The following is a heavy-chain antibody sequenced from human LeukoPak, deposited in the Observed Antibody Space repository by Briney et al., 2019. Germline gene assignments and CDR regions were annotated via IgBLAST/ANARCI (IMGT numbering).Heavy chain of an antibody. J-gene: IGHJ4*02. CDR1: GDSVPSNSAA. D-gene: IGHD1-26*01. CDR2: TYYRSKWYY. V-gene: IGHV6-1*01. Sequence: SQTLSLTCVISGDSVPSNSAAWNWIRQSPSRGLEWLGRTYYRSKWYYGYSVAVKSRVTINPDTSKNQFSLQLSSVTPEDTAVYYCVRDPVGGSTIFDCWAREPWSPSPQ. CDR3: VRDPVGGSTIFDC.